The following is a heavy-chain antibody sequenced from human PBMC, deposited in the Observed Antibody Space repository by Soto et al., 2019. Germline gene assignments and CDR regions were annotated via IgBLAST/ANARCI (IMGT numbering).Heavy chain of an antibody. CDR2: IHQSGST. V-gene: IGHV4-4*02. CDR1: GASIISGDSITTNIW. CDR3: ARGARSSWSLY. J-gene: IGHJ4*01. Sequence: QMQLQESGPGLVKPSGTLSLTCAVSGASIISGDSITTNIWWSWVRQPPGKGLEWIGEIHQSGSTTSNPSLESRVPISVDESKNQFSLVLSSATAADTAVYYCARGARSSWSLYWGHGTLVTVSS. D-gene: IGHD6-13*01.